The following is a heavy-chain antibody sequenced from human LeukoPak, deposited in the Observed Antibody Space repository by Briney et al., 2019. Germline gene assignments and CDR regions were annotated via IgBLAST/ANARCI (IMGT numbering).Heavy chain of an antibody. V-gene: IGHV3-15*01. CDR1: GFTSTNAW. D-gene: IGHD1-1*01. J-gene: IGHJ4*02. Sequence: GGSLRPSCAASGFTSTNAWMSWGRQAPGKGGEWVVRIKSKTDGGTTDYAAPVKARFTISRDDSKYTLYLQMNSLKTEDTAVYYCTTERTVGDLFDYWGQGTLVTVSS. CDR3: TTERTVGDLFDY. CDR2: IKSKTDGGTT.